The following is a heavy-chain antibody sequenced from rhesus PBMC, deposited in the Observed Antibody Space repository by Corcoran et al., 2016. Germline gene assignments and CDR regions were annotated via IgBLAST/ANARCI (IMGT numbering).Heavy chain of an antibody. V-gene: IGHV2-1*01. J-gene: IGHJ4*01. CDR1: GFSLSTSGMG. CDR2: IYWDDDK. D-gene: IGHD5-36*02. Sequence: QVTLKESGPALVKPTQTLTLTCTFSGFSLSTSGMGVGWIRQPSRKTLEWLALIYWDDDKRYSTSLKSRLTISKDTSKNQVVRTMTNMDPVDTATYYCARVNSYSYYFDYWGQGVLVTVSS. CDR3: ARVNSYSYYFDY.